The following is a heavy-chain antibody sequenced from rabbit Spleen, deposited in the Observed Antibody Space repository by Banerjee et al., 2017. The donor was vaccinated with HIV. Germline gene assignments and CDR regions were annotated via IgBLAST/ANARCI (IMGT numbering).Heavy chain of an antibody. V-gene: IGHV1S40*01. CDR1: GVSFSSGYD. CDR3: ARDTSSSFSSYGMDL. D-gene: IGHD1-1*01. Sequence: QQLVESGGGLVKPGASLTLTCKASGVSFSSGYDMCWVRQAPGKGLEWIACIYTGNSKTYYASWAKGRFTSTKTSSTTVTLQMTSLTAADTATYFCARDTSSSFSSYGMDLWGQGTLVTVS. CDR2: IYTGNSKT. J-gene: IGHJ6*01.